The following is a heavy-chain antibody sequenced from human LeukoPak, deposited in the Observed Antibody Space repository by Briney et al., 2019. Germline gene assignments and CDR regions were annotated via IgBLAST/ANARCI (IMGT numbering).Heavy chain of an antibody. D-gene: IGHD3-10*01. J-gene: IGHJ4*02. Sequence: PGGSLRLSCAASEFTFSNYAMHWVRQAPGKGLEWVAVISFDGTNKYYVNSVQGRFTISRDNSKNTLYLQMNSLRAEDTALYYCARDMYDNGWSSFDYWGQGTLVTVSS. V-gene: IGHV3-30-3*01. CDR1: EFTFSNYA. CDR2: ISFDGTNK. CDR3: ARDMYDNGWSSFDY.